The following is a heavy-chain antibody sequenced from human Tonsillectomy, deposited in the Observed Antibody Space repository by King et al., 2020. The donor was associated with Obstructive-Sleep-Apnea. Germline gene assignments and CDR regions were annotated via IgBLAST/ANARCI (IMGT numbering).Heavy chain of an antibody. CDR2: ISGSGVSP. CDR1: GFTFSSYA. CDR3: ATLLDGPTGGYFDY. D-gene: IGHD4/OR15-4a*01. Sequence: VQLVESGGGLVQPGGSLRLSCAASGFTFSSYAMSWVRQAPGQGLEWVSAISGSGVSPYYADSVKGRFTISRDNSKNTLYLQMNSLRAEDTAVYYCATLLDGPTGGYFDYWGQGTLVTVSS. V-gene: IGHV3-23*04. J-gene: IGHJ4*02.